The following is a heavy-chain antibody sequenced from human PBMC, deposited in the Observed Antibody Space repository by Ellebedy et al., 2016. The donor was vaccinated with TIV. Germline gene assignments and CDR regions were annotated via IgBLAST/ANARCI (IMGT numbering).Heavy chain of an antibody. D-gene: IGHD3-10*01. CDR3: VRGLASDYYGSENDF. CDR1: GGIFRSYA. J-gene: IGHJ4*02. V-gene: IGHV1-69*13. Sequence: ASVKVSCKASGGIFRSYAISWVRQAPGQGLEWMGGIHPTFGPTTYAQRFQGRVLITADESTNTAYMDLSSLRSEDTAVYYCVRGLASDYYGSENDFWGQGTLVTVSS. CDR2: IHPTFGPT.